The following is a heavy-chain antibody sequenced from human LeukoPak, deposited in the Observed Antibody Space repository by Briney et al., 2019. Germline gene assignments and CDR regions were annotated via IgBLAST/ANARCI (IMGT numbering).Heavy chain of an antibody. Sequence: GGSLRLSCAASGFTFSSYGMHWVRQAPGKGLEWVAVIWYDGSNKYYADSVKGRFTISSDNSKNTLYLQMNSLRAEDTVVYYCASSVAVAGSAGPAFDYWGQGTLVTVSS. V-gene: IGHV3-33*01. J-gene: IGHJ4*02. CDR1: GFTFSSYG. D-gene: IGHD6-19*01. CDR3: ASSVAVAGSAGPAFDY. CDR2: IWYDGSNK.